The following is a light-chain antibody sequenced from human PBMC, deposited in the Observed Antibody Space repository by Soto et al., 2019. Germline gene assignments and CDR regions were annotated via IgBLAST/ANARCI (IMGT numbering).Light chain of an antibody. J-gene: IGLJ2*01. V-gene: IGLV2-14*01. Sequence: QPVLTQPASVSGSPGQSIAISCTGTGTDVGGYNYVSWYQQHPGKAPKLMIYEVSNRPSGVSNRFSGSKSGNTASLTISGLQAEDEADYYCSSYTSSSTPHVVFGGGTKVTVL. CDR1: GTDVGGYNY. CDR2: EVS. CDR3: SSYTSSSTPHVV.